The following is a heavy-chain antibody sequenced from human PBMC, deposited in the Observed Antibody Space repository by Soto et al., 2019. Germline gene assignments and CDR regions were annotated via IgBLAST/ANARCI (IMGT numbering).Heavy chain of an antibody. CDR3: TRGGRYSGYPPHAL. J-gene: IGHJ4*02. D-gene: IGHD5-12*01. CDR2: IRNKAYGGTT. CDR1: GVTFADYT. Sequence: PGGSLRLSCTASGVTFADYTLSWFRQAPGKGLEWLGFIRNKAYGGTTEYAASVKGRFTISRDDSKSIAYLLMNSLKTEDTAMYYCTRGGRYSGYPPHALWGQGTLLTVSS. V-gene: IGHV3-49*03.